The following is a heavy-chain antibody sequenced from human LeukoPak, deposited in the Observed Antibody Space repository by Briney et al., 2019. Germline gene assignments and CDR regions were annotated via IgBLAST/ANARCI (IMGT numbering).Heavy chain of an antibody. CDR3: AKGFSSGWYYFDY. J-gene: IGHJ4*02. D-gene: IGHD6-19*01. V-gene: IGHV3-23*01. CDR2: ISGSGGGT. CDR1: GFTFSSYA. Sequence: GGSLRLSCAASGFTFSSYAMSWVRQAPGKGLEWVSGISGSGGGTNSADSVKGRFTISRDNSENTLYLQMNSLRAEDTAIYYCAKGFSSGWYYFDYWGQGTLVTVSS.